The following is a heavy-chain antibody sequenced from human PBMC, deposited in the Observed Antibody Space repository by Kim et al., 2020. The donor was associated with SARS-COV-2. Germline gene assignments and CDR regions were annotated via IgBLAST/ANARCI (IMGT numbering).Heavy chain of an antibody. CDR2: IYYSGST. D-gene: IGHD2-2*01. V-gene: IGHV4-59*01. CDR3: AGGPSRRQPRFDY. J-gene: IGHJ4*02. Sequence: SKTLSLTCTVSGGSISSYYWSWIRQPPGKGLEWIGYIYYSGSTNYNPSLKSRVTISVDTSKNQFSLKLSSVTAADTAVYYCAGGPSRRQPRFDYWGQGTLVTVSS. CDR1: GGSISSYY.